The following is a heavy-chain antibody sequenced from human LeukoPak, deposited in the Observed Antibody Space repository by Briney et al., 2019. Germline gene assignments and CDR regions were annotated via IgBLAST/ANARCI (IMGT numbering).Heavy chain of an antibody. CDR1: GGSFSGYY. CDR3: ARNSYYDFWSGYNDY. Sequence: RTSETLSLTCAVYGGSFSGYYWSWIRQPPGKGLEWIGEINHSGSTNYNPTLKSRVTISVDTSKNQFSLKLSSVTAADTAAYYCARNSYYDFWSGYNDYWGQGTLVTVSS. D-gene: IGHD3-3*01. J-gene: IGHJ4*02. V-gene: IGHV4-34*01. CDR2: INHSGST.